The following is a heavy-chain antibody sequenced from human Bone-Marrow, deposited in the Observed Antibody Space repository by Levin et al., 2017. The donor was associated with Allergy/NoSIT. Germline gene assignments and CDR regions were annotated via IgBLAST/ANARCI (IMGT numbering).Heavy chain of an antibody. J-gene: IGHJ3*01. CDR1: GFNFNTYG. D-gene: IGHD7-27*01. Sequence: QAGGSLRLSCDASGFNFNTYGMHWVRQAPGKGLEWVAVIWFDGNSKYYVDSVKGRFTISRDNSKNMVLLQMNRLRAEDTAVYYCVRDKPGPYAFDLWGQGTVVIVS. CDR3: VRDKPGPYAFDL. V-gene: IGHV3-33*01. CDR2: IWFDGNSK.